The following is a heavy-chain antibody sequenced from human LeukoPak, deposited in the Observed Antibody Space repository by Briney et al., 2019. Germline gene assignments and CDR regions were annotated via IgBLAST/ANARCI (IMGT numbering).Heavy chain of an antibody. V-gene: IGHV3-33*08. CDR3: ARDYDFWSGYYQRGFDY. CDR1: GFIFSDDN. D-gene: IGHD3-3*01. CDR2: IWYDGSNK. J-gene: IGHJ4*02. Sequence: GGSLRLSCAASGFIFSDDNMNWVRQAPGKGLEWVAVIWYDGSNKYYADSVKGRFTISRDNSKNTLYLQMNSLRAEDTAVYYCARDYDFWSGYYQRGFDYWGQGTLVTVSS.